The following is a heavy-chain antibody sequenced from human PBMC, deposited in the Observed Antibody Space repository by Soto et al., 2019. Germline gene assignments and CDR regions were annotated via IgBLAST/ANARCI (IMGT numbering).Heavy chain of an antibody. J-gene: IGHJ4*02. CDR1: GYTFSSYG. D-gene: IGHD3-10*01. Sequence: VQLVQSGNVVQKPGASVKVSCKTSGYTFSSYGIIWVRQAPGQGLEWMGWISGYNGNADYAQRFRGRVNITTDTSTTTVFMELINLRSDDTALYFCAREGWLGELLYWGQGSLVIVS. V-gene: IGHV1-18*01. CDR2: ISGYNGNA. CDR3: AREGWLGELLY.